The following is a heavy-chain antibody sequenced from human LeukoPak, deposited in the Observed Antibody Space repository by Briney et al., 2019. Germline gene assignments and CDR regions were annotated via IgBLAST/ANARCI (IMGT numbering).Heavy chain of an antibody. CDR3: ARDRGGTDDFWSGYYTGYFDY. D-gene: IGHD3-3*01. J-gene: IGHJ4*02. CDR1: GFTFSSYG. CDR2: ISCDAESN. V-gene: IGHV3-30*03. Sequence: PGGSLRLSCVTSGFTFSSYGMHWVRQVPGKGLEWVAVISCDAESNYHVDSVKGRFTISRDNSKNTLYLQMNSLRVGDTAVFYCARDRGGTDDFWSGYYTGYFDYWGQGTLVTVSS.